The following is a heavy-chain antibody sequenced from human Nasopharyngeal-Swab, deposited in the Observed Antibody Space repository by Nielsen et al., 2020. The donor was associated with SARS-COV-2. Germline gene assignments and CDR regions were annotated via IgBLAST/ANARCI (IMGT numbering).Heavy chain of an antibody. CDR3: ARQLRIVVVVAANPAGVDY. V-gene: IGHV4-39*01. Sequence: WIRQPPGKGLEWIGSIYYSGSTYYNPSLKSRDTISVDTSKNQFSLKLSSVTAADTAVYYCARQLRIVVVVAANPAGVDYWGQGTLVTVSS. D-gene: IGHD2-15*01. CDR2: IYYSGST. J-gene: IGHJ4*02.